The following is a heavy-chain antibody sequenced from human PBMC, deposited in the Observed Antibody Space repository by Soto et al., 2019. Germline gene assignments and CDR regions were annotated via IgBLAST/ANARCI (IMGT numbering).Heavy chain of an antibody. J-gene: IGHJ4*01. D-gene: IGHD3-22*01. CDR3: ARDAYYDSSGLDY. CDR1: GGSISSGGYY. CDR2: IYYSGST. V-gene: IGHV4-31*03. Sequence: SETLSLTCTVSGGSISSGGYYWSWIRQHPGKGLEWIGYIYYSGSTYYNPSLKSRVTISVDTSKNQFSLKLSSVTAADTSVYYCARDAYYDSSGLDYWGHGTLVTVSS.